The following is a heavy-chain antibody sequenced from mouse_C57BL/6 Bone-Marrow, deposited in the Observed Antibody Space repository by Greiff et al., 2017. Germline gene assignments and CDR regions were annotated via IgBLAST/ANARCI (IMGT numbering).Heavy chain of an antibody. D-gene: IGHD2-4*01. CDR3: ATYDYDVAWFAY. V-gene: IGHV1-69*01. J-gene: IGHJ3*01. CDR2: IDPSDSYT. CDR1: GYTFTSYW. Sequence: QVQLQQPGAELVMPGASVKLSCKASGYTFTSYWMHWVKQRPGQGLEWIGEIDPSDSYTNYNQKFKGKSTLTVDKSSSTAYMQLSSLTSEDSAVYYCATYDYDVAWFAYWGQGTLVTVSA.